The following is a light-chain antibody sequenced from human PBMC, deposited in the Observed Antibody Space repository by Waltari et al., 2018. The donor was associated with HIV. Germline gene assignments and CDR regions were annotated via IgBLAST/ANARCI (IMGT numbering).Light chain of an antibody. CDR2: RNN. Sequence: QSVLTQPPSASGTPGQRVTIFCSGSSPNLGSNNLYWYQQLPEMAPKLLIYRNNERPSGVPDRFSGSKSGTSASLAISGLRSEDEADYYCATWDDSLSGVLFGGGTKLTVL. V-gene: IGLV1-47*01. CDR3: ATWDDSLSGVL. CDR1: SPNLGSNN. J-gene: IGLJ2*01.